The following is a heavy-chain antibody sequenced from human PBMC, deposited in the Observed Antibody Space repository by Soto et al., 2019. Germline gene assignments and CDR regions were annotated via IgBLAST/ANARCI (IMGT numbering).Heavy chain of an antibody. CDR2: ISYDGSNK. D-gene: IGHD3-10*01. V-gene: IGHV3-30-3*01. J-gene: IGHJ4*02. Sequence: PGGSLRLSCAASGFTFSSYAMHWVRQAPGKGLEWVAVISYDGSNKYYADSVKGRFTISRDNSKNTLYLQMNSLRAEDTAVYYCARDASGRTGSPMGPIDYWGQGTLVTVSS. CDR1: GFTFSSYA. CDR3: ARDASGRTGSPMGPIDY.